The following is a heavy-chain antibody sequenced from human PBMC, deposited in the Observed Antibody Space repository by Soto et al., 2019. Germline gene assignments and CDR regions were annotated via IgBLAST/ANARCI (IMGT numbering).Heavy chain of an antibody. CDR1: GGSISSGGYY. D-gene: IGHD5-12*01. Sequence: SETLSLTCTVSGGSISSGGYYWSWIRQHPGKGLEWIGYIYYSGSTYYNPSLKSRVTISVDTSKNQFSLKLSSVTAADTAVYYCARESSPWQLDYWGQGTLVTVSS. CDR2: IYYSGST. J-gene: IGHJ4*02. V-gene: IGHV4-31*03. CDR3: ARESSPWQLDY.